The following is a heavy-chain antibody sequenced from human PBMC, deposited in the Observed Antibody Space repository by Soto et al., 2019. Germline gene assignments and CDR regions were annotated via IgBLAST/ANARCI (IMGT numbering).Heavy chain of an antibody. V-gene: IGHV3-23*01. D-gene: IGHD2-15*01. J-gene: IGHJ4*02. CDR1: GFTFSNYA. CDR3: AKWTGRYCSGGRCYLDDPFDY. Sequence: EVHLLESGGDLVQPGGSLRLSCAASGFTFSNYAMSWVRQAPGKRLDWVSGISGSAASTFYADSVKGRFTISRDNSKITLYLQMNSLRAEDTAVYYCAKWTGRYCSGGRCYLDDPFDYWGQGTLVTVSS. CDR2: ISGSAAST.